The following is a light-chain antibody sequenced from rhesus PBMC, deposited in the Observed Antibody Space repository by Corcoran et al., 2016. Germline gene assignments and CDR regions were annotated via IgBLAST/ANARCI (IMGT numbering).Light chain of an antibody. Sequence: DIQMTQSPSSLSASVGDRVTITCRASQGINNYLTWYQQKPGKAPKLLIYAASTLQSGGPLRFSGSGSVTEFPLTSSRLQPEEFATYYCLQDNSDPWTFGQGTKV. CDR1: QGINNY. V-gene: IGKV1-43*02. J-gene: IGKJ1*01. CDR2: AAS. CDR3: LQDNSDPWT.